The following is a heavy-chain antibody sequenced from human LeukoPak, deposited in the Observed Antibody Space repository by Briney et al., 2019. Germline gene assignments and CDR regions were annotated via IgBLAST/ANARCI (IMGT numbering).Heavy chain of an antibody. J-gene: IGHJ4*02. V-gene: IGHV4-30-4*02. CDR3: ARRDSSGYYNV. Sequence: SETLSLTCTVSGGSISSGDYYWSWIRQPPGKGLEWIGYIYYSGSTYYNPSLKSRVTISVDTSKNQFSLRVTSVTAADTAVYYCARRDSSGYYNVWGQGTLVTVSS. D-gene: IGHD3-22*01. CDR2: IYYSGST. CDR1: GGSISSGDYY.